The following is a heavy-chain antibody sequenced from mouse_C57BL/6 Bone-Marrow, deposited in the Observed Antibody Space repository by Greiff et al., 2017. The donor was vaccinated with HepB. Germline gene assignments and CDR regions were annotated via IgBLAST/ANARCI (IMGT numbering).Heavy chain of an antibody. CDR3: ARRGLPRYWYFDV. CDR1: GYTFTTYP. D-gene: IGHD2-4*01. Sequence: VQLQQSGAELVKPGASVKMSCKASGYTFTTYPIEWMKQNHGKSLEWIGNFHPYNDDTKYNEKFKGKATLTVEKSYSTVYLELSRLTSADSAVYYCARRGLPRYWYFDVWGTGTTVTVSS. J-gene: IGHJ1*03. V-gene: IGHV1-47*01. CDR2: FHPYNDDT.